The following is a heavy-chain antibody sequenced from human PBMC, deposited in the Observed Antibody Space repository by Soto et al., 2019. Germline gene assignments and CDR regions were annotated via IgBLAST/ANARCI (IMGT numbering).Heavy chain of an antibody. D-gene: IGHD6-13*01. CDR1: GFTFRSYS. Sequence: EMQLVESGGGLVQPGGSLRLSCAASGFTFRSYSMNWVRQPPGKGLEWVSYISISSRTIYYADSVKGRFTISRDDAKNSLYLQMNSLRDXXXSVYYCARDNGIAGSFDPWGQGTLVTVSS. CDR2: ISISSRTI. CDR3: ARDNGIAGSFDP. V-gene: IGHV3-48*02. J-gene: IGHJ5*02.